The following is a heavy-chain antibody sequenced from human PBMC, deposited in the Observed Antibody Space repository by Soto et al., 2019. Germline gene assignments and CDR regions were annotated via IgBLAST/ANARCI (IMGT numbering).Heavy chain of an antibody. CDR2: VYDSGRT. CDR3: ARDRSRNLDV. CDR1: GGPIRGDY. Sequence: QVQLQESGPRLVKPSETLSLTCTVSGGPIRGDYWSWIRQTPGKGLEWIGYVYDSGRTRYNPSLQSRVTLSEDTSNNRLSLTLRSVTAADTAVYYCARDRSRNLDVWGKGTTVTVSS. V-gene: IGHV4-59*01. J-gene: IGHJ6*04.